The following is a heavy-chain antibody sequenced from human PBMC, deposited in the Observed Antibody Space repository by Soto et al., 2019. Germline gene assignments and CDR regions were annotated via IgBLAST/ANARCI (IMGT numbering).Heavy chain of an antibody. J-gene: IGHJ4*02. CDR3: ARDSPIGSSFSGYDAIDL. V-gene: IGHV1-69*08. CDR2: IIPILNTA. Sequence: QVQLVQSGAEVKEPGSSVKVSCKASGGTFSTSTFTWVRQAPGQGLEWVGRIIPILNTADYAQKFQGSVTITADKYTSTVFLELTRLRSEDTGIYYCARDSPIGSSFSGYDAIDLWGQGTLVTVS. CDR1: GGTFSTST. D-gene: IGHD5-12*01.